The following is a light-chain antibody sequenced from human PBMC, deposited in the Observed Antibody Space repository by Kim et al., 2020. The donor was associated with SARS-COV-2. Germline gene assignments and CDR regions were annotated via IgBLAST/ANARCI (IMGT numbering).Light chain of an antibody. V-gene: IGKV3-15*01. Sequence: EIVMTQSPATLSVSPGERATLSCRASQSVGSNLAWYQQKPGQAPRLLIYDASTRATGIPARFSGSGSGTEFTLTISSLQSEDFAIYYCQQSNNCPRTFGHGTKVDIK. CDR1: QSVGSN. CDR2: DAS. CDR3: QQSNNCPRT. J-gene: IGKJ1*01.